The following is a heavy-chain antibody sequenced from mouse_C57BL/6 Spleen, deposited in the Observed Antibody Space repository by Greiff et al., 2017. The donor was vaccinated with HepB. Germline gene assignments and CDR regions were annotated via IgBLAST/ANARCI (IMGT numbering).Heavy chain of an antibody. V-gene: IGHV1-69*01. Sequence: QVQLQQPGAELVMPGASVKLSCKASGYTFTSYWMHWVKQRPGQGLEWIGGIDPSDSYTNYNQKFKGKSTLTVDKSSSTAYMQLSSLTSEDSAVYYCARSPSNWDYGYFDVWGTGTTVTVSS. CDR3: ARSPSNWDYGYFDV. CDR2: IDPSDSYT. CDR1: GYTFTSYW. J-gene: IGHJ1*03. D-gene: IGHD4-1*01.